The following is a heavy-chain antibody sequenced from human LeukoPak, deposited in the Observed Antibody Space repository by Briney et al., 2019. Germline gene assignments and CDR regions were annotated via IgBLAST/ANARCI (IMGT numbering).Heavy chain of an antibody. CDR1: GYTLTELS. Sequence: GASVKVSCKVSGYTLTELSMHWVRQAPGKGLEWMGGFDPEDGETIYAQKFQGRVTMTEDTSTDKAYMELSSLRSEDTAVYYCAAGGGLWFGELPGDYWGQGTLVTVSS. CDR2: FDPEDGET. V-gene: IGHV1-24*01. J-gene: IGHJ4*02. D-gene: IGHD3-10*01. CDR3: AAGGGLWFGELPGDY.